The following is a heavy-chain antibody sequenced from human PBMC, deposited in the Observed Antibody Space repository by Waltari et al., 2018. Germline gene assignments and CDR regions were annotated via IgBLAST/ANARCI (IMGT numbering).Heavy chain of an antibody. V-gene: IGHV3-7*01. CDR2: INQDGSEK. CDR1: GFRFSTKW. Sequence: EVQLVESGGGLVQVGGSLRLACLAFGFRFSTKWMSWVRQAPGKGLEWLANINQDGSEKYSVDSVKGRFTISRDNAKNSLFLQMNSLRAEDTAVYYCAKYDFWTGYSFDCWGQGTLVTVSS. J-gene: IGHJ4*02. CDR3: AKYDFWTGYSFDC. D-gene: IGHD3-3*01.